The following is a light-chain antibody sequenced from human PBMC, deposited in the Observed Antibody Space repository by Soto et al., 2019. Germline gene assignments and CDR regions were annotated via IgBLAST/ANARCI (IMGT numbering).Light chain of an antibody. Sequence: QSSLTQPASVSGSPGQSITISCTGTSSDVGGYNYVSWYQQHPGKAPKLMIYEVSNRPSGVSNRFSGSKSGNTASLTISGRKAEDEADYYCSSYTRSSTLVFCGVTTLTVL. CDR3: SSYTRSSTLV. V-gene: IGLV2-14*01. CDR2: EVS. J-gene: IGLJ2*01. CDR1: SSDVGGYNY.